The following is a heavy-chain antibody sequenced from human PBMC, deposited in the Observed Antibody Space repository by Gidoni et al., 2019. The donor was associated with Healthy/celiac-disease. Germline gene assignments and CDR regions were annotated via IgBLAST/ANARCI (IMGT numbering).Heavy chain of an antibody. V-gene: IGHV1-2*02. CDR2: INPNSGGT. CDR3: ARDRATWPQPKTRFDH. CDR1: GYTFTGYY. J-gene: IGHJ5*02. D-gene: IGHD5-12*01. Sequence: QVQLVQSGAEVKKPGASVKVSCKASGYTFTGYYMHWVRQAPGQGLEWMGWINPNSGGTNYAQKFQGRVTMTRDTAISTAYMELSRLRSDDTAVYYCARDRATWPQPKTRFDHWGQGTLVTVSS.